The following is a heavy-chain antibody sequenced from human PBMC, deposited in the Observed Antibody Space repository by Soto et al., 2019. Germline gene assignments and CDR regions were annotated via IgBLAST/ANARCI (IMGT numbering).Heavy chain of an antibody. D-gene: IGHD2-2*02. CDR1: GFTFISYA. J-gene: IGHJ4*02. Sequence: EVQLLESGGGLVQTGGSLRLSCAASGFTFISYAMSWVRQAPGKGLEWVSGISASGGSTYYADSVKGRFTISRDNSKNTLYLQMNSLIAEDTAVYYCATGGAYTNPPVDSWCQVARVTVSS. CDR3: ATGGAYTNPPVDS. CDR2: ISASGGST. V-gene: IGHV3-23*01.